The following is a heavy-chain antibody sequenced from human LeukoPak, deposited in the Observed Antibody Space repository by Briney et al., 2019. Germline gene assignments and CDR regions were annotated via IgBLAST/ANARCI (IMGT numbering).Heavy chain of an antibody. CDR3: ARDRSGYSEYYFDY. CDR2: IYPSGST. J-gene: IGHJ4*02. D-gene: IGHD5-12*01. Sequence: PSETLSLTCTVSGGSTNTYCWSWIRQPAEKGLEWIGRIYPSGSTYYNPSLKSRVTISIDKSKNQFSLRLTSVTAAHTAVYYCARDRSGYSEYYFDYWGQGSLVTVSS. V-gene: IGHV4-4*07. CDR1: GGSTNTYC.